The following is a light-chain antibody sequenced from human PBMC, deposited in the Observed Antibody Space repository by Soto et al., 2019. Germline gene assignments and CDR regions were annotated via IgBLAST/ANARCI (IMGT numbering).Light chain of an antibody. Sequence: QSALTQPASVSGSPGQSITIACTGTSSDVGNYNYVSWYQQHPGKAPKFMIYEVDKRPSGVSDRFSGSKSGNTASLTISGLQAEDEAYYYCISYTTGSTPVFGGGTKLTVL. J-gene: IGLJ2*01. CDR3: ISYTTGSTPV. V-gene: IGLV2-14*01. CDR1: SSDVGNYNY. CDR2: EVD.